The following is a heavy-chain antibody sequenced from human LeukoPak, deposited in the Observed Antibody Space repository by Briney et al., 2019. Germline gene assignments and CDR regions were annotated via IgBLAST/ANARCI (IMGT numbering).Heavy chain of an antibody. J-gene: IGHJ4*02. Sequence: GGSLRLSCAASGFTFDDYAMHWVRQAPGKGLEWVSFVVASGDKAYYADSVKGRFTISRDNRKNSLFLQMNSLRSEDTALYYCAKDKDTSGWDHWGQGTLVTVSS. CDR1: GFTFDDYA. V-gene: IGHV3-43*02. D-gene: IGHD6-19*01. CDR3: AKDKDTSGWDH. CDR2: VVASGDKA.